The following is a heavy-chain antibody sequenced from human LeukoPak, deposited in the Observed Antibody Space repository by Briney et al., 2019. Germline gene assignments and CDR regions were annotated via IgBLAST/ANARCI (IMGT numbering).Heavy chain of an antibody. Sequence: MPGGSLRLSCAASGFSFGNCSMNWVRQAPGKGLEWVSSISSSSTYIYYADSLEGRFTISRDNVRNSLYLQMNSLRAEDTAVYYCAGDYEGNLAFDIWGQGTMVTVSS. V-gene: IGHV3-21*01. D-gene: IGHD4-23*01. CDR3: AGDYEGNLAFDI. J-gene: IGHJ3*02. CDR1: GFSFGNCS. CDR2: ISSSSTYI.